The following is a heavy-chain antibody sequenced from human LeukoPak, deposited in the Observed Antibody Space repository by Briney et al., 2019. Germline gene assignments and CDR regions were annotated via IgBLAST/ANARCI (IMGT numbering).Heavy chain of an antibody. V-gene: IGHV3-74*01. D-gene: IGHD4-11*01. Sequence: GGSLRLSCAASGFTFSNDWMHWVRQAPGKGLVWVSRINTDGSTTTYADSVKGRFTISRDNAKNTLYLQMNSLRAEDTAVYYCATLVTFGAFDVWGQGTVVTVSS. CDR3: ATLVTFGAFDV. CDR1: GFTFSNDW. J-gene: IGHJ3*01. CDR2: INTDGSTT.